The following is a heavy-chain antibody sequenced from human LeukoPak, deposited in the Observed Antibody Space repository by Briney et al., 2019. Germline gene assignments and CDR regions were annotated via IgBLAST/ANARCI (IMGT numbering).Heavy chain of an antibody. CDR3: ARVDDSSGSHAFDI. CDR1: GFTFSSYS. V-gene: IGHV3-21*01. D-gene: IGHD3-22*01. CDR2: ISSSSSYI. Sequence: GGSLRLSCAASGFTFSSYSMNWVRQAPGKGLEWVSSISSSSSYIYYADSVKGRFTISRDNAKNSLYLQMNSLRAEDTAVYYCARVDDSSGSHAFDIWGQGTMDTVSS. J-gene: IGHJ3*02.